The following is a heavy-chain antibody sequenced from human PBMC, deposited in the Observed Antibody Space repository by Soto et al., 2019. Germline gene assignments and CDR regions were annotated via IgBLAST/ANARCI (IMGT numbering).Heavy chain of an antibody. D-gene: IGHD2-21*02. CDR2: INSDGNIK. V-gene: IGHV3-74*01. CDR1: GFTFSNYW. J-gene: IGHJ4*02. CDR3: ARLPVTAVTSIDY. Sequence: EVQLVESGGGLVQPGGSLRVSCAASGFTFSNYWMHWVRQAPGKGLVWVSRINSDGNIKDYADSVKGRFTISRDNARNRLYLQVNSLTDEDTAVYYCARLPVTAVTSIDYWGQGTLVSVSS.